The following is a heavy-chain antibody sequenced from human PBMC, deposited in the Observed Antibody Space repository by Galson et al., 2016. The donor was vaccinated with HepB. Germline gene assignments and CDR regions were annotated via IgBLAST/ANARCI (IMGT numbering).Heavy chain of an antibody. CDR2: ISYHGSNK. Sequence: SLRLSCAASGFSFSSSAMHWVRQAPGKGLEWVAVISYHGSNKYYVDSVKGRFTISRDNSKNTLYLQMNSLRVEDTAMYYCARDGYYYGSGSYGAATYWGQGTQVIVSS. V-gene: IGHV3-30*04. CDR3: ARDGYYYGSGSYGAATY. D-gene: IGHD3-10*01. CDR1: GFSFSSSA. J-gene: IGHJ4*02.